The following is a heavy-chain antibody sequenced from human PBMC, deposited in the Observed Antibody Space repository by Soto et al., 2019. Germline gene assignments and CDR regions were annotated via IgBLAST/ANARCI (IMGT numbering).Heavy chain of an antibody. D-gene: IGHD6-25*01. Sequence: GESLKISCKASGDSFPSYWIGWVRQMPGKGLEWMGIIYPTDADIRYSPSFQGQVTISADRSVSTAYLQWSSLKASDSAMYYCARHESGLNLFDYWGRGTLVTVSS. CDR3: ARHESGLNLFDY. CDR2: IYPTDADI. J-gene: IGHJ4*02. V-gene: IGHV5-51*01. CDR1: GDSFPSYW.